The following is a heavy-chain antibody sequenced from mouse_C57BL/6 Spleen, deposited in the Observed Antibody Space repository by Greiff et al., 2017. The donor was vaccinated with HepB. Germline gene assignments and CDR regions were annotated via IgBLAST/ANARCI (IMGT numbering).Heavy chain of an antibody. CDR3: TRVDSNYLYYFDY. Sequence: EVKLVESGEGLVKPGGSLKPSCAASGFTFSSYAMSWVRQTPEKRLEWVAYISSGGDYIYYADTVKGRFTISRDNARNTLYLQMSSLKSEDTAMYYCTRVDSNYLYYFDYWGQGTTLTVSS. CDR1: GFTFSSYA. CDR2: ISSGGDYI. D-gene: IGHD2-5*01. V-gene: IGHV5-9-1*02. J-gene: IGHJ2*01.